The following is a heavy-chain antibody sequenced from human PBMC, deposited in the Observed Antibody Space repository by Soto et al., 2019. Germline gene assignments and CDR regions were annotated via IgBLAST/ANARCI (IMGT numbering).Heavy chain of an antibody. Sequence: SETLSLRCAVSGYSISSSNWWGWIRQPPGKGLEWIGYIYYSGSTYYNPSLKSRVTMSVDTSKNQFSLKLSSVTAVDKAVYYCARRRDGVVDHWGQGTLVTVSS. CDR3: ARRRDGVVDH. CDR1: GYSISSSNW. V-gene: IGHV4-28*01. CDR2: IYYSGST. D-gene: IGHD2-15*01. J-gene: IGHJ4*02.